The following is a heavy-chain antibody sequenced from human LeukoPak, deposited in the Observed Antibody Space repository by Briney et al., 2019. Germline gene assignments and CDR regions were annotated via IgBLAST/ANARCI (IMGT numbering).Heavy chain of an antibody. V-gene: IGHV4-59*01. CDR1: GGSISSYY. CDR3: AGRHYYDSSGYYPDY. Sequence: PTETLSLTCTVSGGSISSYYWSWIRQPPGKGLEWIGYIYYSGSTNYNPSLKSRVTISVDTSKNQFSLKLSSVTAADTAVYYCAGRHYYDSSGYYPDYWGQGTLVTVSS. D-gene: IGHD3-22*01. CDR2: IYYSGST. J-gene: IGHJ4*02.